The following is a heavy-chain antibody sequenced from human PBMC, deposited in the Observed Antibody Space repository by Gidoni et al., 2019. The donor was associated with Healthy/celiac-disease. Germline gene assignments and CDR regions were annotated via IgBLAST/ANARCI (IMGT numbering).Heavy chain of an antibody. CDR2: ISSSSSYI. V-gene: IGHV3-21*01. D-gene: IGHD6-6*01. J-gene: IGHJ4*02. Sequence: EVQLVASGGGLVKPGGSLRLSCAASGFTFSSYSMNGVRQAPGKGLEWVSSISSSSSYIYYADSVKGRFTISRDNAKNSLYLQMNSLRAEDTAVYYCARDPVRIAARFDYWGQGTLVTVSS. CDR3: ARDPVRIAARFDY. CDR1: GFTFSSYS.